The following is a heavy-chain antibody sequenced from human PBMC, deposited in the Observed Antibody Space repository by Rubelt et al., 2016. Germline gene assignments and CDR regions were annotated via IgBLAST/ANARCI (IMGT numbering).Heavy chain of an antibody. V-gene: IGHV3-30*18. J-gene: IGHJ4*02. CDR3: AKGPKFVNYFDY. CDR2: LSYDGGTL. Sequence: AVSGFTFGDYGMHWVSQAPGKGLEWVAILSYDGGTLKSGDPVKGRFTVSRDMSKNTFYLQMDSLRVEDTAVYYCAKGPKFVNYFDYWGQGNLVTVSS. CDR1: GFTFGDYG.